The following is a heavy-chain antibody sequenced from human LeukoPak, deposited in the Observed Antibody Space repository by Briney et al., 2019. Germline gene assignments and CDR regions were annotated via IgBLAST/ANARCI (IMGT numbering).Heavy chain of an antibody. V-gene: IGHV1-2*02. CDR3: AREDIVVVPAAINWFDP. Sequence: ASVKVSCKASGYTFTCYYMHWVRQAPGQGLEWMGWINPNSGGTNYAQKFQGRVTMTRDTSISTAYMELSRLRSDDTAVYYCAREDIVVVPAAINWFDPWGQGTLVTVSS. D-gene: IGHD2-2*01. J-gene: IGHJ5*02. CDR2: INPNSGGT. CDR1: GYTFTCYY.